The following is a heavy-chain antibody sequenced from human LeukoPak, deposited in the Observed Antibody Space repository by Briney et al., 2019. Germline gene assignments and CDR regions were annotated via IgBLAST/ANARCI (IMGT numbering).Heavy chain of an antibody. J-gene: IGHJ4*02. Sequence: GGSLRLSCAASGFIFSDYYMSWIRQAPGKGLEWISYISNDGSYTNYADSVKGRFTISRDNAENSLYLQMSSLRAEDTAVYYCARVPDPRRGYSYGCSFAYWGQGTLVTVSS. D-gene: IGHD5-18*01. V-gene: IGHV3-11*05. CDR3: ARVPDPRRGYSYGCSFAY. CDR2: ISNDGSYT. CDR1: GFIFSDYY.